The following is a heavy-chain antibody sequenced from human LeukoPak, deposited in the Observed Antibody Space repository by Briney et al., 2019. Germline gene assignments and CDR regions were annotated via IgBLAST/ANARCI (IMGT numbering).Heavy chain of an antibody. Sequence: SQTLSLTCALSGDSVSSSSAAWNWIRQSPSRGLEWQVKTYYRSKCYNDYAVSVKSRITINPDTSKNQFSLQLNSVTPEDTAVYYCARDGWSGAWTFDYWGQGTLVTVSS. D-gene: IGHD3/OR15-3a*01. CDR3: ARDGWSGAWTFDY. V-gene: IGHV6-1*01. CDR1: GDSVSSSSAA. J-gene: IGHJ4*02. CDR2: TYYRSKCYN.